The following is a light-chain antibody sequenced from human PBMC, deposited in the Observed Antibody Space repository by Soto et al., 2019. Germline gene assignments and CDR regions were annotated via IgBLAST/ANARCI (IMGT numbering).Light chain of an antibody. CDR3: CSYTTSSSYV. V-gene: IGLV2-14*01. CDR1: SSDVGYYIF. CDR2: DVN. Sequence: QSVLTQPASVSGSPGQSITISCTGSSSDVGYYIFVSWYQQHPGKAPKLMIYDVNNRPSGVSNRFSGSKSGNTASLTISGLQAEDEADYHCCSYTTSSSYVFGTGTKLTVL. J-gene: IGLJ1*01.